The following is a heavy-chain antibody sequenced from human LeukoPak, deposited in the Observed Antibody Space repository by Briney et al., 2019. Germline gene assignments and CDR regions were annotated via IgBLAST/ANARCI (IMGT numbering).Heavy chain of an antibody. CDR1: GYTFTSYG. V-gene: IGHV1-18*01. CDR3: ARDLIVVVPAAIGGNWFDP. J-gene: IGHJ5*02. D-gene: IGHD2-2*02. CDR2: ISAYNGNT. Sequence: ASVKVSCKASGYTFTSYGISWVRQAPGQELEWMGWISAYNGNTNYAQKLQGRVTMTTDTSTSTAYMELRSLRSDDTAVYYCARDLIVVVPAAIGGNWFDPWGQGTLVTVSS.